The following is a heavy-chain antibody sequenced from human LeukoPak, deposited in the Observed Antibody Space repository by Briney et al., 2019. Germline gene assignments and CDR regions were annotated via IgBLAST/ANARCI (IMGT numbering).Heavy chain of an antibody. CDR3: ARDQGGSGGN. CDR2: ISSSGTYI. Sequence: GGSLRLSCATSGFTVSTNFMSWVRQAPWKGLEWVSSISSSGTYIYYADSVKGRFTISRDNAKNSVRLQMNSLRAEDTAVYYCARDQGGSGGNWGQGTLVTVSS. CDR1: GFTVSTNF. D-gene: IGHD3-10*01. J-gene: IGHJ4*02. V-gene: IGHV3-21*01.